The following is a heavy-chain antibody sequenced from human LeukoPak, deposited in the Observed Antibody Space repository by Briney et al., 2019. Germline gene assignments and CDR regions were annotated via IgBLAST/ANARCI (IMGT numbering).Heavy chain of an antibody. V-gene: IGHV3-48*03. CDR2: ISSSGSTI. Sequence: GGSLRLSCAASGFTLSSYEMNWVRQAPGKGLEWVSYISSSGSTIYYADSVKGRLTISRDNAKNSLYLQMNILRAEDTAVYYCAREGIHFDYWGQGTLVTVSS. CDR1: GFTLSSYE. J-gene: IGHJ4*02. CDR3: AREGIHFDY. D-gene: IGHD2-21*01.